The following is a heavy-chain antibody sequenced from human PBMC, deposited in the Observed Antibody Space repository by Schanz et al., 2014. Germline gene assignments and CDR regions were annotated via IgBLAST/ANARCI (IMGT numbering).Heavy chain of an antibody. CDR2: MNPNSGNP. J-gene: IGHJ2*01. Sequence: QVHLVQSGAEVKKPGSSVKVSCKASGGTFSSDTFSWVRQAPGQGLEWLGWMNPNSGNPGFAQKFQGRVTMTRDTAISTADMEMSRLRSDDTAVYDCARAGQDFEYSSLSPIWYFDLWGRGTLVTVSS. V-gene: IGHV1-8*01. D-gene: IGHD6-6*01. CDR3: ARAGQDFEYSSLSPIWYFDL. CDR1: GGTFSSDT.